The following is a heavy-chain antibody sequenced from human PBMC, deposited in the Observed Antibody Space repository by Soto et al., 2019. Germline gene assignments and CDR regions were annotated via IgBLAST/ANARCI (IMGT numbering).Heavy chain of an antibody. J-gene: IGHJ4*02. CDR2: ISSSSSTI. CDR3: ARAEMATIAVGTFDY. V-gene: IGHV3-48*01. CDR1: GFTFSSYS. Sequence: EVQLVESGGGLVQPGGSLRLSCAASGFTFSSYSMNWVRQAPGKGLEWVSYISSSSSTIYYADSVKGRFTISRDNAKNSLDLQMNSLRAEDTAVYYCARAEMATIAVGTFDYWGQGTLVTVSS. D-gene: IGHD5-12*01.